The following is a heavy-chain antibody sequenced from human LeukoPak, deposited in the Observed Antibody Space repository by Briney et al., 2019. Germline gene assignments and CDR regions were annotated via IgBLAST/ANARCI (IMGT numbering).Heavy chain of an antibody. Sequence: GGSLRLSCAASGFTFSDYYMSWIRQAPGKGLEWVSYISSSGSTIYYADSVKGRFTISRDNAKNSLYLQMNSLRAEDTAVYYCARDPPYYYDSGGPLDYWGQGTLVTVSS. CDR3: ARDPPYYYDSGGPLDY. J-gene: IGHJ4*02. D-gene: IGHD3-22*01. CDR2: ISSSGSTI. V-gene: IGHV3-11*01. CDR1: GFTFSDYY.